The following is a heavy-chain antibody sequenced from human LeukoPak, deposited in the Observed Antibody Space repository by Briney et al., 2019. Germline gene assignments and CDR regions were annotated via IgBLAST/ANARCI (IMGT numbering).Heavy chain of an antibody. D-gene: IGHD2-2*01. V-gene: IGHV3-21*01. J-gene: IGHJ4*02. Sequence: GGSLRLSCAASGFTFSSYSMNWVRQAPGEGLEWVSSISSSSSYIYYADSVKGRFTVSRDNSKNTLYLQMNSLRAEDTTVYYCAKASGQAGYCSSTSCHYTFDYWGQGTLVTVSS. CDR3: AKASGQAGYCSSTSCHYTFDY. CDR1: GFTFSSYS. CDR2: ISSSSSYI.